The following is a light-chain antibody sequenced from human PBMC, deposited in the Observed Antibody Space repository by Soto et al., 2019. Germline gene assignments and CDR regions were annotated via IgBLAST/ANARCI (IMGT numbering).Light chain of an antibody. Sequence: QSALTQPASVSGSPGQSITISCTGTSSDVGGYNYVSWYQQHPGKAPKLMIYEVSNRPSGISNRFSGSKSSNTASLTISGLQAEDEADYYCSSYTSSNFWVFGEGTKVTVL. CDR1: SSDVGGYNY. CDR3: SSYTSSNFWV. V-gene: IGLV2-14*01. CDR2: EVS. J-gene: IGLJ3*02.